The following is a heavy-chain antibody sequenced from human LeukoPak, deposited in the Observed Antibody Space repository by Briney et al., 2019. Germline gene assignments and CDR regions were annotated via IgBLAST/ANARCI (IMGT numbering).Heavy chain of an antibody. CDR3: VKVGVYYYDSSGYYFDY. J-gene: IGHJ4*02. Sequence: PGGSLRLSCAASGFTFSSYSMNWVRQAPGKGLEWVSSISSSSSYIYYADSVKGRFTISRDNAKNSLYLQMNSLRAEDTAVYYCVKVGVYYYDSSGYYFDYWGQGTLVTVSS. V-gene: IGHV3-21*01. D-gene: IGHD3-22*01. CDR1: GFTFSSYS. CDR2: ISSSSSYI.